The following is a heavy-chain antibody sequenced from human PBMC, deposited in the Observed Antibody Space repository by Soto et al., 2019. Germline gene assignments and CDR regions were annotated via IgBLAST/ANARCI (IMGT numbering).Heavy chain of an antibody. J-gene: IGHJ3*02. CDR3: AFGRYRSQGDAFDI. D-gene: IGHD1-26*01. CDR2: INSDGSST. CDR1: GFTFSSYW. V-gene: IGHV3-74*01. Sequence: EVQLVKSGGGLVQPGGSLRLSCAASGFTFSSYWMHWVRQAPGKGLVWVSRINSDGSSTSYADSVKGRFTISRDNAKNTLYLQMNSLRAEDTAVYYCAFGRYRSQGDAFDIWGQGTMVTVSS.